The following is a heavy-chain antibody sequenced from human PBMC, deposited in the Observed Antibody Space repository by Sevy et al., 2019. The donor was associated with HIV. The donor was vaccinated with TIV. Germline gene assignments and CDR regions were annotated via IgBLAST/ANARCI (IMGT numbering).Heavy chain of an antibody. V-gene: IGHV3-15*07. J-gene: IGHJ4*02. CDR2: IRRKSDAGTT. Sequence: GGSLRLSCAASGFSFSNAWMNWFRQAPGKGLQWVGRIRRKSDAGTTDYSSPVKGRFTISRDDSEDTLYLQMNSLKTEDTAVYYCATDLRLTGLFDNWGQGTLVTVSS. CDR3: ATDLRLTGLFDN. CDR1: GFSFSNAW. D-gene: IGHD3-9*01.